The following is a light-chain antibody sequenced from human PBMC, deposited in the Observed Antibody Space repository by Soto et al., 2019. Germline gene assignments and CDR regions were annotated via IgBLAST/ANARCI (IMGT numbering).Light chain of an antibody. CDR3: TSYTSSDTLLYV. CDR1: SSDVGGYNY. Sequence: LTQPASVSGSPGQSITISCTGTSSDVGGYNYVSWYQQHPGKAPKLLIYEVSHRPSGVSNRFSGSKSGNTASLTISGLQAEDEADYYCTSYTSSDTLLYVFGTGTKVTVL. J-gene: IGLJ1*01. V-gene: IGLV2-14*01. CDR2: EVS.